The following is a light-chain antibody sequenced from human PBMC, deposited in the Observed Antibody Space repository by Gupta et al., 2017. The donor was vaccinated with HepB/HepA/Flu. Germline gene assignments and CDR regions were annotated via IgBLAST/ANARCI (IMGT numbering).Light chain of an antibody. CDR3: QHERT. J-gene: IGKJ2*01. CDR2: GTS. Sequence: IVLTQSPGTLSLSPGERATLSCRASQSINTRYFAWCQQKPGQSPRLRIYGTSSRATGIPGRFSGNGSGTDFTRPRSGLEPDDCEVDDCQHERTFGQGTKLDIK. V-gene: IGKV3-20*01. CDR1: QSINTRY.